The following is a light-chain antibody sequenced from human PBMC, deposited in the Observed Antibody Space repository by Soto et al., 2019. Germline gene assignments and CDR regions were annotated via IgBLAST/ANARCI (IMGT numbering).Light chain of an antibody. Sequence: IQLTQSPSSLSASVGDRVTITCRASQGISSSLAWYQQKPGKAPNLLTYGASTLQSGVPSRFSGSGSATDFTLTISSLQAEDFATYYCQQLNSYPYTFGQGTKLEIK. CDR2: GAS. CDR1: QGISSS. V-gene: IGKV1-9*01. CDR3: QQLNSYPYT. J-gene: IGKJ2*01.